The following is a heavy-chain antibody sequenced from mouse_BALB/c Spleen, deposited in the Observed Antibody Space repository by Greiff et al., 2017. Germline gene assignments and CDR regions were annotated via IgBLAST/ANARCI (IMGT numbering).Heavy chain of an antibody. CDR1: GFSFSSYS. D-gene: IGHD1-2*01. J-gene: IGHJ2*01. CDR3: ATQINTAQWYYFDY. V-gene: IGHV2-6-4*01. CDR2: IWGGGST. Sequence: VQLVESGPGLVAPSQSLSITCTVSGFSFSSYSVHWVRQPPGQGLAWLGMIWGGGSTDYNSALKSRLSISKDNSRSQVFLKMNSLQTDDTAMYYCATQINTAQWYYFDYWGQGTTLTVSS.